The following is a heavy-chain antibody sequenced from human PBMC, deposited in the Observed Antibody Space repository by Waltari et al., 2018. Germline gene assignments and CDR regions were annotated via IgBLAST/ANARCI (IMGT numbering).Heavy chain of an antibody. CDR2: IDWDNDK. CDR1: GFSLITTGMR. J-gene: IGHJ3*02. V-gene: IGHV2-70*04. Sequence: QVTLKESDPAVVQPTQTLTLTCAFSGFSLITTGMRATWVRQPPGKALEWLARIDWDNDKFYSPSLETRLTISKDISKNEVVLTVTNMDPADTATYYCARIDPLGAFDIWGQGIMVTVSS. CDR3: ARIDPLGAFDI. D-gene: IGHD3-16*01.